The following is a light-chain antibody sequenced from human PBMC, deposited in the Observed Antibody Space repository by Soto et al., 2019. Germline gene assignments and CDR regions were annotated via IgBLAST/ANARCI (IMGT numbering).Light chain of an antibody. V-gene: IGKV1D-12*01. CDR1: HDIAGY. CDR2: GAS. Sequence: DIQVTQSPSSLSSAVGDRFTISLLASHDIAGYLAWYQHKPGRTPELLIHGASRLQSGVPARFSGSGSGTDFTLSINSLQPEDFATYYCQQAYSFPITFGQGTRLEIK. J-gene: IGKJ5*01. CDR3: QQAYSFPIT.